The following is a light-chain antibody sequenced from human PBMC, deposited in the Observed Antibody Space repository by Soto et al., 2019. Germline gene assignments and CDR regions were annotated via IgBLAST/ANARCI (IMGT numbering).Light chain of an antibody. V-gene: IGKV1-39*01. CDR3: QQSYSTPYT. CDR2: AAS. Sequence: DIQMTQSPSSLSASVGDRVTITCRASQSVSTYLNWYQQKPGKVPKLLIYAASTLQSGVSSRFSGSGSGTDFTLTISSLQPEDFATYYCQQSYSTPYTFGQGTKVEIK. CDR1: QSVSTY. J-gene: IGKJ2*01.